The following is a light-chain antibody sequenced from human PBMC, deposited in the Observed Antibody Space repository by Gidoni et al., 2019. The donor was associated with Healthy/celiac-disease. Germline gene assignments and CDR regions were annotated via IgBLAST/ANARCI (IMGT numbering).Light chain of an antibody. CDR1: QSVSSSY. J-gene: IGKJ2*01. Sequence: ELVFTQSPGTLSLSPGERATLSCRASQSVSSSYLACYQQKPGPAPRLLIDGASRRATGIPDRCSGSGSGTDFTLTSSLLEPEDFAVYYCQQYGSSPTFGQGTKLEIK. V-gene: IGKV3-20*01. CDR3: QQYGSSPT. CDR2: GAS.